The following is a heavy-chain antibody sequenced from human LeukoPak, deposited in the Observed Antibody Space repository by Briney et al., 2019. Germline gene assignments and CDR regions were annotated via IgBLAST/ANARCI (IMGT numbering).Heavy chain of an antibody. J-gene: IGHJ4*02. CDR2: IKSKTDGGTT. CDR1: GFTFSNAW. V-gene: IGHV3-15*01. Sequence: PGGSLRLSCAASGFTFSNAWMSWVRQAPGKGQEWVGRIKSKTDGGTTDYAAPVKGRFTISRDDSKNTLYLQMNSLKTEDTAVYYCTTDSVWGSYRYTDYWGQGTLVTVSS. D-gene: IGHD3-16*02. CDR3: TTDSVWGSYRYTDY.